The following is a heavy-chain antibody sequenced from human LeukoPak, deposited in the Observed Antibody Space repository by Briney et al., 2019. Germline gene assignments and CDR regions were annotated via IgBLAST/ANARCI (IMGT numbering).Heavy chain of an antibody. Sequence: PGGSLRLSCAASGFTFSSYAMHWVRQAPGKGLEWVAVISYDGSNKYCADSVKGRFTISRDNSKNTLYLQMNSLRAEDTAVYYCARDRSSSKAFDYWGQGTLVTVSS. J-gene: IGHJ4*02. CDR1: GFTFSSYA. V-gene: IGHV3-30-3*01. CDR2: ISYDGSNK. D-gene: IGHD6-13*01. CDR3: ARDRSSSKAFDY.